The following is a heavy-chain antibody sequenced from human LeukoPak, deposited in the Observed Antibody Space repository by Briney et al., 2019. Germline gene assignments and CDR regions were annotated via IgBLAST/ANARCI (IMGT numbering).Heavy chain of an antibody. D-gene: IGHD3-22*01. V-gene: IGHV3-23*01. CDR3: AKTENHYYDSSGLDY. CDR2: ISGSGGST. J-gene: IGHJ4*02. Sequence: PGGSLRLSCAASGFTFSSLSMNWVRQAPGKGLEWVSAISGSGGSTYYADSVKGRFTISRDNSKNTLYLQMNSLRAEDTAVYYCAKTENHYYDSSGLDYWGQGTLVTVSS. CDR1: GFTFSSLS.